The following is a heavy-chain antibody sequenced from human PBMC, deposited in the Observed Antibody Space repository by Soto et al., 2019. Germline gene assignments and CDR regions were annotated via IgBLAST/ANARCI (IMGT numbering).Heavy chain of an antibody. D-gene: IGHD6-6*01. Sequence: QPGGSLRLSCAASGFTFSSYAMNWVRQAPGKGLEWVSAISGSGGSTYYADSVKGRFTISRDNSKNTLYLRMNSLRAEDTAVYYCAKHSSSSPYFDYWGQGTMVTVSS. V-gene: IGHV3-23*01. CDR2: ISGSGGST. J-gene: IGHJ4*02. CDR3: AKHSSSSPYFDY. CDR1: GFTFSSYA.